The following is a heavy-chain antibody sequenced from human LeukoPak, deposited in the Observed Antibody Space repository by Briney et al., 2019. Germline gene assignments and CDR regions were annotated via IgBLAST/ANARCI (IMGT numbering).Heavy chain of an antibody. CDR3: ARSLQLPLDY. J-gene: IGHJ4*02. CDR1: GFTFSSYV. Sequence: GRSLRLSCAASGFTFSSYVMNWVRQAPGKGLEGVAAISYDGSNKYYADSVKGRFTISRDTSKNTLYLQMNSLRAEDTAVYYCARSLQLPLDYWGQGTLVTVPS. CDR2: ISYDGSNK. D-gene: IGHD2-2*01. V-gene: IGHV3-30*03.